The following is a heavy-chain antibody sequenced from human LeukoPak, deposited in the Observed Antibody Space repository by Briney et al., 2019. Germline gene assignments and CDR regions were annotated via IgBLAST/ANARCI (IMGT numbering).Heavy chain of an antibody. J-gene: IGHJ4*02. CDR2: IRSKLYGGSS. CDR3: ARGGSDYNNYAYPY. CDR1: GFNFGDHA. Sequence: QPGRSLRLSCTTSGFNFGDHAMTWVRQAPGKGLQWIGFIRSKLYGGSSDHAASVKGRFYMSRDDSMLFVYLEMSSLRTDDTAVYFCARGGSDYNNYAYPYWGQGTLVTVPS. V-gene: IGHV3-49*04. D-gene: IGHD4-11*01.